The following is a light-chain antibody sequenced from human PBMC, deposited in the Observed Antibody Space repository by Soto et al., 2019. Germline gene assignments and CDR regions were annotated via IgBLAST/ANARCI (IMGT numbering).Light chain of an antibody. CDR3: SSYTSSSTLV. CDR1: SSDVGGYNY. Sequence: ALTQPASVPGSPGQSITISCTGTSSDVGGYNYVSWYQQHPGKAPKLMIYDVSNRPSGVSNRFSGSKSGNTASLTISGLQAEGEADYYCSSYTSSSTLVFGTGTKVTVL. CDR2: DVS. J-gene: IGLJ1*01. V-gene: IGLV2-14*01.